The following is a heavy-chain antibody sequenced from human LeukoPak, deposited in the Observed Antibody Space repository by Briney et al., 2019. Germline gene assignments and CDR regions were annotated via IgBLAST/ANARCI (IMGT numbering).Heavy chain of an antibody. J-gene: IGHJ4*02. V-gene: IGHV3-23*01. D-gene: IGHD6-19*01. CDR3: AKMVHTEQWLVPFDY. Sequence: GGSLRLSCAASGFTFSSYVLSWVRQTPGKGLEWVSTISVTGGSSYYADSVKGRFTISRDNSKNTLFLQMSSLRADDTAVYYCAKMVHTEQWLVPFDYWGQGTLVTVSS. CDR1: GFTFSSYV. CDR2: ISVTGGSS.